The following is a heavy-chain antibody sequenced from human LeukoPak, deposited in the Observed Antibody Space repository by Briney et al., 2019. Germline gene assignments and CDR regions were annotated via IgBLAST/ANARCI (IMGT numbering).Heavy chain of an antibody. V-gene: IGHV5-10-1*01. D-gene: IGHD5-24*01. CDR2: IDPSDSYT. CDR1: GYSLTSYW. CDR3: ARLVEMASIPDY. J-gene: IGHJ4*02. Sequence: GESLKISCKGSGYSLTSYWISWVRQMPGKGLEWMGRIDPSDSYTNYSPSFQGHVTISADKSISTAYLQWSSLKASDTAMYYCARLVEMASIPDYWGQGTLVTVSS.